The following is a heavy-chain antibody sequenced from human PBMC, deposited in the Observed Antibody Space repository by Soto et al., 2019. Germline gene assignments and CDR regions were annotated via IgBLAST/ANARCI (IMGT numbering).Heavy chain of an antibody. J-gene: IGHJ4*02. CDR1: GFTFSSYA. Sequence: PGGSLRLSCAASGFTFSSYAMSWVRQAPGKGLEWVSAISGSGGSTYYADSVKGRFTISRDNSKNTLYLQMNSLRAEDTALYYCAKMTTVPDGVYYFDYWGQGTLVTVSS. CDR3: AKMTTVPDGVYYFDY. D-gene: IGHD4-17*01. V-gene: IGHV3-23*01. CDR2: ISGSGGST.